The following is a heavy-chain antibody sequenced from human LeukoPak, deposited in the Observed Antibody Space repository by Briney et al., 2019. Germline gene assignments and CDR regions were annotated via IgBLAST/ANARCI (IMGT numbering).Heavy chain of an antibody. CDR3: ATDQGPRYYDFWSGYYY. CDR1: GYTLTELS. V-gene: IGHV1-24*01. D-gene: IGHD3-3*01. J-gene: IGHJ4*02. Sequence: ASVKVSCEVSGYTLTELSMHWVRQAPGKGLEWMGGFDPEDGETIYAQKFQGRVTMTEDTSTDTAYMELSSLRSEDTAVYYCATDQGPRYYDFWSGYYYWGQGTLVTVSS. CDR2: FDPEDGET.